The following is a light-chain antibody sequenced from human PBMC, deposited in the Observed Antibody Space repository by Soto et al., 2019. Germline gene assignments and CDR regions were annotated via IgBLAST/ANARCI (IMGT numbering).Light chain of an antibody. V-gene: IGKV1-39*01. Sequence: DIQMTQSPSSLSASVGDRVTITCRASQSINIHLSWYKDKPGEAPKLLICAASTLQSGVPSRFSGSGSGTDFTLTISSLQPEDFATYYCQQSYSAPHTFGQGTKLEIK. CDR3: QQSYSAPHT. CDR1: QSINIH. J-gene: IGKJ2*01. CDR2: AAS.